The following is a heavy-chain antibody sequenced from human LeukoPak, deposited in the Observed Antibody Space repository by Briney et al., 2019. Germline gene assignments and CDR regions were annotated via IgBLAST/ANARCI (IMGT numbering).Heavy chain of an antibody. J-gene: IGHJ6*02. Sequence: GGSLRLSCAASGFTFSDHYMDWVRQAPGKGLEWVGRTRNKANSYTTEYAASVKGRFSISRDDSKNSVYLQMNSLKTEDTAVYYCARVAVAAVAGKQYYGMDVWGQGTTVTVSS. CDR2: TRNKANSYTT. D-gene: IGHD6-19*01. V-gene: IGHV3-72*01. CDR1: GFTFSDHY. CDR3: ARVAVAAVAGKQYYGMDV.